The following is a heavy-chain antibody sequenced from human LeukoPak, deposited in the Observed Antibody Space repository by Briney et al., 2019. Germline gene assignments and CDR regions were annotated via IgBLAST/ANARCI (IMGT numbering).Heavy chain of an antibody. J-gene: IGHJ4*02. CDR2: IYPDESNI. CDR3: ARPPSRGYSSSFEY. CDR1: GYSFPTYW. D-gene: IGHD2-2*03. V-gene: IGHV5-51*01. Sequence: GESLKISCKGSGYSFPTYWIAWVRQMPGKSLEWVGIIYPDESNIRYSPSFQGQVTISADKSISTAYLQWSSLKASDTAMYYCARPPSRGYSSSFEYWGQGTLVTVSS.